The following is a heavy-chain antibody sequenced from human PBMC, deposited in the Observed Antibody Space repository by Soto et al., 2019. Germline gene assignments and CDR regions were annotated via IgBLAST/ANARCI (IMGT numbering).Heavy chain of an antibody. Sequence: TXCRTCTVGGGAMRGCCGSGVRQSAGKGLEWIGYIHYSGRTKSNPSLKSRVTISVDTSRNRVSLKLSSVTAGDSAVYFCAGARYQLLHHYYDVLAVWGQGTTVPVSS. CDR1: GGAMRGCC. J-gene: IGHJ6*01. V-gene: IGHV4-59*01. CDR3: AGARYQLLHHYYDVLAV. D-gene: IGHD3-10*02. CDR2: IHYSGRT.